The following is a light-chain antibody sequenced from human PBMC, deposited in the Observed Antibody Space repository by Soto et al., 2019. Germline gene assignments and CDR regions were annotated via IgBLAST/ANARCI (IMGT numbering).Light chain of an antibody. CDR2: DAS. CDR1: QSISSF. V-gene: IGKV3-11*01. J-gene: IGKJ4*01. Sequence: IVLTQSPATLSLSPGERATLSCRANQSISSFVAWYQQKPSQAPSLLIYDASIRATGTPARFSGSWSGTDFTPTISSLEPEDFAVYFCQQRSNLLTFGGGTKVDIK. CDR3: QQRSNLLT.